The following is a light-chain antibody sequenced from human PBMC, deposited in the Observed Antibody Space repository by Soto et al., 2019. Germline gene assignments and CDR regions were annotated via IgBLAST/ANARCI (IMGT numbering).Light chain of an antibody. V-gene: IGKV3-15*01. Sequence: EIVLTQSPGALSVSPGERDTVSCRSSQIVGTKLAWYQQKPGQAPRLLIHGASTRATGITARFSGSGSGTEFTLTISSLRSEDFALYYCQQYNIWPRTVGQGTQVEIK. CDR3: QQYNIWPRT. CDR2: GAS. J-gene: IGKJ1*01. CDR1: QIVGTK.